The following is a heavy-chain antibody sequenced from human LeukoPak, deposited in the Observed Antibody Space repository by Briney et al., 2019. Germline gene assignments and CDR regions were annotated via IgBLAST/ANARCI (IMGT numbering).Heavy chain of an antibody. J-gene: IGHJ4*02. CDR2: MYLSGTT. D-gene: IGHD3-22*01. CDR1: GDSINSLDL. V-gene: IGHV4-4*02. Sequence: SETLPLTCTVSGDSINSLDLWSWVRQPPGKGLEWIGEMYLSGTTHSNPSVKSRVTISIDKSKNQFFLNLSSVTAADTAVYYCAGLVGRYSSGLYYYYFDYWGQGTLVTVSS. CDR3: AGLVGRYSSGLYYYYFDY.